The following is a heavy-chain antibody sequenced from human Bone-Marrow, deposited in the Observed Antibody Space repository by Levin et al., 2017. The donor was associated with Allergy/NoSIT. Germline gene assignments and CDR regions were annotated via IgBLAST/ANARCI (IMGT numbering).Heavy chain of an antibody. CDR3: TTGGENNNCYFCSL. CDR2: IKRKIDGETA. CDR1: GFSFSNAW. Sequence: NAGGSLRLSCAASGFSFSNAWMNWVRQAPGKGLEWVGRIKRKIDGETADYAESVKGRFTISRDDSKNTLDLQMSSLKTEDTAVYFCTTGGENNNCYFCSLWGQGTLVTVSS. V-gene: IGHV3-15*01. D-gene: IGHD2-21*02. J-gene: IGHJ4*02.